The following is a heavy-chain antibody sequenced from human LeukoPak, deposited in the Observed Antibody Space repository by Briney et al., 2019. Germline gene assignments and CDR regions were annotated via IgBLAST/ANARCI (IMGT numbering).Heavy chain of an antibody. J-gene: IGHJ4*02. V-gene: IGHV4-59*12. CDR3: ARGTRQLVLFYFDY. Sequence: TPSETLSLTCTVSGGSITSYYWSWIRQPPGKGLECIGYIYYSGTTYYNPSLKSRVTLSVDTSKNQFSLKLSSVTAADTAVYYCARGTRQLVLFYFDYWGQGTLVTVSS. CDR2: IYYSGTT. CDR1: GGSITSYY. D-gene: IGHD6-13*01.